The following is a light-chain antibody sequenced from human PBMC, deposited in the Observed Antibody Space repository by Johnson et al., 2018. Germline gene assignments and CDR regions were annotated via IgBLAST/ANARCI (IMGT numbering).Light chain of an antibody. V-gene: IGLV1-51*02. Sequence: QSVLTQPPSVSAAPGQKVTISCSGSSSNIGNNYVSWYQQLPGTAPKLLIYENNKRPSGITDRFHGSKSGTSATLGITGLQTGDEADYYCGTWDSSLSAGNVFGTGTKVTVL. CDR1: SSNIGNNY. CDR2: ENN. CDR3: GTWDSSLSAGNV. J-gene: IGLJ1*01.